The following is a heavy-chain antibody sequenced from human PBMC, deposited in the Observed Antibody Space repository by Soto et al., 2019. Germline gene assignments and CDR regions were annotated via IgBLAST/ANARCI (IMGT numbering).Heavy chain of an antibody. D-gene: IGHD5-18*01. V-gene: IGHV1-8*01. J-gene: IGHJ4*02. CDR1: GYTLDRYD. CDR3: AKAPRGYSYAPYYFDY. CDR2: MNPGSGDT. Sequence: ASVKVSCKASGYTLDRYDINWVRQATGQGLEWIGWMNPGSGDTGYAQNFQDRVTMTRNISINTAYIELNSLRAEDTAVYYCAKAPRGYSYAPYYFDYWGQGNQVTVSS.